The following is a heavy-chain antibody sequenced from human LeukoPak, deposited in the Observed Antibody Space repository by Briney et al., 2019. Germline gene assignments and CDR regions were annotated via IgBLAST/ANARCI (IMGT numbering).Heavy chain of an antibody. V-gene: IGHV3-23*01. CDR2: ISGSGGST. Sequence: GGSLRLSCAASGFTFSSYAMSWVRQAPGKGLEWVSAISGSGGSTYYADSVKGRFTISRDNSKNTLYLQMNSLRDEDTAVYYCAGEGRRSTSLKANYYYYYGMDVWGQGTTVTVSS. D-gene: IGHD2-2*01. J-gene: IGHJ6*02. CDR3: AGEGRRSTSLKANYYYYYGMDV. CDR1: GFTFSSYA.